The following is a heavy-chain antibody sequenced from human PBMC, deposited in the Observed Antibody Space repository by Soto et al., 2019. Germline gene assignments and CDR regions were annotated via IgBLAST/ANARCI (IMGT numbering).Heavy chain of an antibody. J-gene: IGHJ4*02. Sequence: ASVKVSCKASGYTFTVYYMHCVLQSPGQGLEWMGCINPNSGDTKYAQKFQGRVTMTRDTSTRTAYMEVSRLTSDDTAVYYCARSLSTIGGRPDSWGQGTLVTVSS. CDR2: INPNSGDT. V-gene: IGHV1-2*02. CDR1: GYTFTVYY. CDR3: ARSLSTIGGRPDS. D-gene: IGHD6-6*01.